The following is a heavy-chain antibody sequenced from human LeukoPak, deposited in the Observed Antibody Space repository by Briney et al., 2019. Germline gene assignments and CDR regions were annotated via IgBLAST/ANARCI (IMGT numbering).Heavy chain of an antibody. V-gene: IGHV3-74*01. CDR3: ARLYSSSSGLRASDY. D-gene: IGHD6-6*01. CDR1: GFTFRSYW. J-gene: IGHJ4*02. Sequence: PGGSLRLSCAASGFTFRSYWMHWVRQAPGKGLEWVSRIKGDDSSTSYADSVKGRFTISRDNAKNSLYLQMNSLRAEDTAVYYCARLYSSSSGLRASDYWGQGTLVTVSS. CDR2: IKGDDSST.